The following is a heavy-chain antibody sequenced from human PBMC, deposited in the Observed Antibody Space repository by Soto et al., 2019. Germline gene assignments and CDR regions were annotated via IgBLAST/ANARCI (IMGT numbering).Heavy chain of an antibody. J-gene: IGHJ4*02. CDR2: FSAGGRA. D-gene: IGHD4-17*01. Sequence: EVQLLESGGGLVQPGGSLRLSCEASRFSFSNYALSWVRQSPGKGLEWVSTFSAGGRAYYADSVTGRFTIAKDTSKNTLNLQASSLRAEDKAVYYWAKESMPEHYGDTLFDYWGQGTRVTVSS. CDR3: AKESMPEHYGDTLFDY. V-gene: IGHV3-23*01. CDR1: RFSFSNYA.